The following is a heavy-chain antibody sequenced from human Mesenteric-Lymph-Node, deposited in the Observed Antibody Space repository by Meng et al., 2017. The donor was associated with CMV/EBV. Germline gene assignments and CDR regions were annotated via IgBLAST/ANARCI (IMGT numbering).Heavy chain of an antibody. V-gene: IGHV3-7*01. Sequence: GESLKISCAASGFTFSSYWMSWVRQAPGKGLEWVANIKQDGSEKYYVDSVKGRFTISRDNAKNSLYLQMNSLRAEDTAVYYCVKLGDDFWSGFYYYFDKWGQGTLVTVSS. D-gene: IGHD3-3*01. CDR3: VKLGDDFWSGFYYYFDK. CDR1: GFTFSSYW. J-gene: IGHJ4*02. CDR2: IKQDGSEK.